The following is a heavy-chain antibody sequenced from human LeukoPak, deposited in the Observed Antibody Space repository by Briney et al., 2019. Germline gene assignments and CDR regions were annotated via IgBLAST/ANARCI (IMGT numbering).Heavy chain of an antibody. J-gene: IGHJ4*02. D-gene: IGHD5-18*01. V-gene: IGHV1-46*01. CDR1: GYTFTIYY. CDR2: INPSAGST. CDR3: ARGGLQLLAPLDY. Sequence: GAAVKVSLKASGYTFTIYYMHWVRQAPAQGLERMGIINPSAGSTSYAQKFQGRVTMTRDTSTSTVYMDLSSLRSEDTAVYYCARGGLQLLAPLDYWGQGTLVTVSS.